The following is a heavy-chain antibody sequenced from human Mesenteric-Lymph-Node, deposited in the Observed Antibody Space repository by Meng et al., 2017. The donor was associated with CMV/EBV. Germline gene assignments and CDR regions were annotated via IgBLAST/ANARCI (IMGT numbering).Heavy chain of an antibody. D-gene: IGHD3-3*01. Sequence: GFTFRSYWMHWVRQAPGKGLVWASRINSDGSSTSYADSVKGRFTISRDNAKNTLYLQMNSLRAEDTAVYYCARVYYDFWSGYHPADYWGQGTLVTVSS. J-gene: IGHJ4*02. CDR1: GFTFRSYW. CDR3: ARVYYDFWSGYHPADY. CDR2: INSDGSST. V-gene: IGHV3-74*01.